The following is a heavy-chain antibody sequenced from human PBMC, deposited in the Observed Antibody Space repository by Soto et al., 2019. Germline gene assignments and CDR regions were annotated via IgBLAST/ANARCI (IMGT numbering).Heavy chain of an antibody. CDR3: AKIGYHYYYYGIDV. V-gene: IGHV3-30*18. CDR1: GFSFSDYG. D-gene: IGHD5-18*01. J-gene: IGHJ6*02. CDR2: ISDDGSKK. Sequence: GGSLRLSCIVSGFSFSDYGMHWVRRAPGKGLEWVAVISDDGSKKYYADSVKGRFTIPRDNSKNTLYVQMNSLRPDDTAIYYCAKIGYHYYYYGIDVWGQGTTVTVSS.